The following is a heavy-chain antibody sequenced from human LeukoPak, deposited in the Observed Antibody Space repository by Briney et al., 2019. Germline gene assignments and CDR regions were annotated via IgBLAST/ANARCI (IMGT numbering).Heavy chain of an antibody. CDR2: INHGGIT. D-gene: IGHD1-26*01. CDR1: GESFTGYY. V-gene: IGHV4-34*01. CDR3: ARHDGRVGAGDY. Sequence: SETQSLTCALSGESFTGYYGSWIRQSPEKGLEWIGEINHGGITQYNVALKSRVTISLDTSNNHFSLRLTSVTAADTALYYCARHDGRVGAGDYWGQGTLVTVSS. J-gene: IGHJ4*02.